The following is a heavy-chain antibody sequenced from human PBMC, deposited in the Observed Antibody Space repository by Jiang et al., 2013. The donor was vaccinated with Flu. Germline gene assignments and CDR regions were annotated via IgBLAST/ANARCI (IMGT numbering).Heavy chain of an antibody. V-gene: IGHV3-74*01. J-gene: IGHJ4*02. Sequence: GLVWVSRINSDGGSTTYADSVKGRFTISRDNAKNTLYLQMNSLRAEDTAMYYCARGGNNYYDSSGSIDYWGPGNPGHRLL. CDR3: ARGGNNYYDSSGSIDY. CDR2: INSDGGST. D-gene: IGHD3-22*01.